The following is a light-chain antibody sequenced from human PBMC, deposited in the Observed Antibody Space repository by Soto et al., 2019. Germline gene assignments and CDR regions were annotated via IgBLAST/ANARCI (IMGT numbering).Light chain of an antibody. CDR1: QSISSW. CDR2: DAS. J-gene: IGKJ1*01. Sequence: DIQMTQSPSTLSASVGDRVTITCRASQSISSWLAWYQQKPGKAPKLLIYDASSLESGVPSRFSGSGSGTEFTLTISSLQPEDFATYSCQQHNSYPWTFGQGTKVDIK. V-gene: IGKV1-5*01. CDR3: QQHNSYPWT.